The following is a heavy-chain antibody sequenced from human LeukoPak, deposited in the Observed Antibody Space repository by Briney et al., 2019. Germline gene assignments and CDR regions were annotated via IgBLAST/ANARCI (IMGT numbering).Heavy chain of an antibody. Sequence: SETLSLTCTVSGGSISSSSYYWGWIRQPPGKGLEWIGSIYYSGSTYYNPSLKSRVTISVDTSKNQFSLKLSSVTAADTAVYYCARHGKTRGYSYGAKVGYWGQGTLVTVSS. CDR3: ARHGKTRGYSYGAKVGY. CDR1: GGSISSSSYY. CDR2: IYYSGST. J-gene: IGHJ4*02. D-gene: IGHD5-18*01. V-gene: IGHV4-39*01.